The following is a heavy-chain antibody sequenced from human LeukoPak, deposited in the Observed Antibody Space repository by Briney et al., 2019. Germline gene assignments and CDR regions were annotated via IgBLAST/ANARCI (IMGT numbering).Heavy chain of an antibody. D-gene: IGHD1-26*01. CDR2: IKSNTDGGPT. CDR1: GFSFTDAW. Sequence: GGSLRLSCAASGFSFTDAWMSWVRQAPGKGLEWVGRIKSNTDGGPTDYAAPVKGRFTISRDNSKNTLYLQMNSLRAEDTAVYYCARDGGSYVPSFDYWGQGTLVTVSS. J-gene: IGHJ4*02. V-gene: IGHV3-15*01. CDR3: ARDGGSYVPSFDY.